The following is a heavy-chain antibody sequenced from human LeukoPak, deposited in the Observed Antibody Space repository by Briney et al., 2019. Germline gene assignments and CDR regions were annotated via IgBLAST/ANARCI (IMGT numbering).Heavy chain of an antibody. D-gene: IGHD6-19*01. V-gene: IGHV3-74*03. CDR1: GFTFRSYW. Sequence: GGSLRLSCAASGFTFRSYWMHWVRHAPGEGLVWVSRIDRNGNGITYADSVKGRFTISRDNAKNTLYLQMNSLRVEDTAVYYCTKDGGWSFGDWGQGTLVTVSS. J-gene: IGHJ4*02. CDR3: TKDGGWSFGD. CDR2: IDRNGNGI.